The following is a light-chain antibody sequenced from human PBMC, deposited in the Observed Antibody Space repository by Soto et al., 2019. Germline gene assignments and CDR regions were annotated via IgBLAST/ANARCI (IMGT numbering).Light chain of an antibody. V-gene: IGKV3-20*01. CDR1: QSVSSSY. J-gene: IGKJ5*01. Sequence: EIVVTQSPGTLSLSPGERATLSCRASQSVSSSYLAWYQQKPGQAPRLLIYGASSRATGIPDRFSGSGSGTDFTLTISRLEPEDFAVYYCQQYGSSPLTFGQGTRLEIK. CDR3: QQYGSSPLT. CDR2: GAS.